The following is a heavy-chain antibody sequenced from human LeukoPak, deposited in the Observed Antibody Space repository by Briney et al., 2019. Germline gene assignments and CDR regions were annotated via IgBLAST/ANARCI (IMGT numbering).Heavy chain of an antibody. CDR3: ARVRDGYNDAYDI. D-gene: IGHD5-24*01. V-gene: IGHV1-46*01. CDR2: IKPSGGST. J-gene: IGHJ3*02. CDR1: GYTFTSYY. Sequence: ASVKASCKASGYTFTSYYMHWVRQAPGQGLEWMGIIKPSGGSTNYAQNFQGRVTMTSDTSTSTVYMELSGLRSEDTAVYYCARVRDGYNDAYDIWGQGTMVTVPS.